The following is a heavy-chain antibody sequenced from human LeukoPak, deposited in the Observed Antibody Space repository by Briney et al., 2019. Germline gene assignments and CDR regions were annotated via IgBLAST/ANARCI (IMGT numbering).Heavy chain of an antibody. CDR2: IRYDGSNK. Sequence: PGGSLRLSCAASGFTFSSYGMHWVRQAPGKGLEWVAFIRYDGSNKYYADSVKGRFTISRDNSKDTLYLQMNSLRAEDTAVYYCAKDNHCSSTSCYTVYYYYYMDVWGKGTTVTVSS. J-gene: IGHJ6*03. V-gene: IGHV3-30*02. CDR3: AKDNHCSSTSCYTVYYYYYMDV. CDR1: GFTFSSYG. D-gene: IGHD2-2*02.